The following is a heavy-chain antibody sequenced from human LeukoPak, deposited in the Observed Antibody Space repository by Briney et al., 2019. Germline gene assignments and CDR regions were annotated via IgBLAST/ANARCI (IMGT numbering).Heavy chain of an antibody. CDR1: GGFFSGYY. J-gene: IGHJ4*02. D-gene: IGHD3-22*01. V-gene: IGHV4-34*01. CDR3: ARGYYDSSGYVV. Sequence: SEPLSLTCGVYGGFFSGYYWIWIRQPPGKGLEWIGEINHSGSTNYNPSLKSRVTISVNTSKNQFSLKLSSVTAAETAVYYCARGYYDSSGYVVWGQGTLVTVSS. CDR2: INHSGST.